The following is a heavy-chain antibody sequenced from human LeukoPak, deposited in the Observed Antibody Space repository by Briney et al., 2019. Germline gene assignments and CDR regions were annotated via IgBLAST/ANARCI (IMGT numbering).Heavy chain of an antibody. V-gene: IGHV4-34*01. Sequence: SETLSLTCAVYGGSFSGYYWSWIRQPPGKGLEWIGEINHSGSTNYNPSLKSRVTISVDTSKNQFSLKLSSVTAADTAVYYCARRASMISRNWFDPGAREPWSPSPQ. J-gene: IGHJ5*02. D-gene: IGHD3-22*01. CDR2: INHSGST. CDR1: GGSFSGYY. CDR3: ARRASMISRNWFDP.